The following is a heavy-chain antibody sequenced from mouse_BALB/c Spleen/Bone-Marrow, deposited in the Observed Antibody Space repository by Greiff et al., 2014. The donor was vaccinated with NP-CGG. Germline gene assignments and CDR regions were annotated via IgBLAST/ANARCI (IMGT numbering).Heavy chain of an antibody. CDR2: ISDGGSYT. J-gene: IGHJ4*01. CDR3: ARDRRITTATYAMDY. D-gene: IGHD1-2*01. Sequence: VQLQQSGGGLVKPGGSLKLSCAASGFTFSDYYVYWVRQTPEKRLEWVATISDGGSYTYYPDSVKGRFAISRDNAKNNLYLQMSSLKSEDTAMYYCARDRRITTATYAMDYWGQGTSVTVSS. V-gene: IGHV5-4*02. CDR1: GFTFSDYY.